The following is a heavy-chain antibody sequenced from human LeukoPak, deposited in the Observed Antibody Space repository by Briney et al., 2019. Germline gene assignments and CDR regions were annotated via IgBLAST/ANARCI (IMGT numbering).Heavy chain of an antibody. CDR3: ARGPDCSSTSCYRAGGY. Sequence: GGSLRLSCAASGFTFNTYWMSWVRQTPGKGLEWVANIKQDESEKYYVDSVKGRFTISRDNAKNSLYLQMNSLRAEDTAVYYCARGPDCSSTSCYRAGGYWGQGTLVTVSS. D-gene: IGHD2-2*01. CDR1: GFTFNTYW. V-gene: IGHV3-7*01. J-gene: IGHJ4*02. CDR2: IKQDESEK.